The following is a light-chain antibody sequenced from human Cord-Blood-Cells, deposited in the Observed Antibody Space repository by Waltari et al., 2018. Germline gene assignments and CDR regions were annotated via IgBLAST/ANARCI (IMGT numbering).Light chain of an antibody. Sequence: SYVLTQPPSVSVAPGKTARITCGENNIGGKRVNGYQQKPGQAPVLVVYDDSDRPSGIPERFSGSNSGNTATLTISRVEAGDEADYYCQVWDSSSDHVVFGGGTKLTVL. V-gene: IGLV3-21*03. J-gene: IGLJ2*01. CDR1: NIGGKR. CDR3: QVWDSSSDHVV. CDR2: DDS.